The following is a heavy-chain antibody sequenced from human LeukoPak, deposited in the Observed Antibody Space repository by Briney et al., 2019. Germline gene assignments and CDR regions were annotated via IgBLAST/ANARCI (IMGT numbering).Heavy chain of an antibody. V-gene: IGHV3-30*02. Sequence: GGSLRLSCAASGFTFSSYGMHWVRQAPGKGLEWVAFIRYDGSNKYYADSVKGRFTISRDNSKNTLYLQMNSLRAEDTAVYYCAKDRGAVTTWFDPWGQGTLVTVSS. CDR1: GFTFSSYG. CDR3: AKDRGAVTTWFDP. CDR2: IRYDGSNK. J-gene: IGHJ5*02. D-gene: IGHD4-11*01.